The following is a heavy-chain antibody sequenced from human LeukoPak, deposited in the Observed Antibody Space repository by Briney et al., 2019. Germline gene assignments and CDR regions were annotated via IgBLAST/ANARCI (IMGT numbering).Heavy chain of an antibody. V-gene: IGHV3-74*01. CDR2: INSDGSSR. Sequence: GGSLRLSCAPSAFTFSSYWMHWVRQAPGKGLVWVSRINSDGSSRSYADYVKGRFTISRDDAKNTLYLQMSSLSVDDTAIYYCTRGSPGYSSSWLDFWGQGILVTVSS. J-gene: IGHJ4*02. D-gene: IGHD6-13*01. CDR3: TRGSPGYSSSWLDF. CDR1: AFTFSSYW.